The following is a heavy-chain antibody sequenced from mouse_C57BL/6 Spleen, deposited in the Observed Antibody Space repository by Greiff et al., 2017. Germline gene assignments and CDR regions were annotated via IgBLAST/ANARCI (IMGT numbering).Heavy chain of an antibody. CDR2: IDPETGGT. D-gene: IGHD3-2*02. CDR3: TRQVRLQGYFDY. J-gene: IGHJ2*01. CDR1: GYTFTDYE. Sequence: VQLQQSGAELVRPGASVTLSCTASGYTFTDYEMHWVQQTPVHGLEWIAAIDPETGGTAYNQKFKGKAILTADKSSSTAYMELRSLTSEDSAVYYCTRQVRLQGYFDYWGQGTTLTVSS. V-gene: IGHV1-15*01.